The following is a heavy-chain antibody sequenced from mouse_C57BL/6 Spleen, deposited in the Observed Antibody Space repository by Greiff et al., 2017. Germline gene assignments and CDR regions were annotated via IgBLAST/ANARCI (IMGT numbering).Heavy chain of an antibody. CDR2: ISDGGSYT. V-gene: IGHV5-4*01. CDR1: GFTFSSYA. D-gene: IGHD2-3*01. CDR3: ARDQTDGYYDY. J-gene: IGHJ2*01. Sequence: EVKLMESGGGLVKPGGSLKLSCAASGFTFSSYAMSWVRQTPEKRLEWVATISDGGSYTYYPDNVKGRFTISRDNAKNNLYLQMSHLKSEDTAMYYCARDQTDGYYDYWGQGTTLTVSS.